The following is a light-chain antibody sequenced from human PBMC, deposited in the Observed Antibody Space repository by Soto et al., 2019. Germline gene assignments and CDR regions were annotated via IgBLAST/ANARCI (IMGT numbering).Light chain of an antibody. CDR2: EVT. Sequence: QPVLTQPASVSGSPGQSITISCTGSSSDVGGYNYVSWYQHHPGKAPKLIIFEVTNRPSGVSNRFSGSKSGNTASLTISGLQAEDEADYYCSSLTSSSTRGVFGTGTKVTVL. J-gene: IGLJ1*01. CDR3: SSLTSSSTRGV. CDR1: SSDVGGYNY. V-gene: IGLV2-14*01.